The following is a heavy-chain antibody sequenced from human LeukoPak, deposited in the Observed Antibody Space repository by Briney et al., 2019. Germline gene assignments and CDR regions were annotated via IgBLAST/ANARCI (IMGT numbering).Heavy chain of an antibody. CDR3: AREVGGTLRVPEVYFDY. D-gene: IGHD5-12*01. Sequence: GGSLRLSCAASGFTFSSYAMHWVRQAPGKGLEWVAVISYDGSNKYYADSVKGRFTISRDNSKNTLYLQMNSLRAEDTAVYYCAREVGGTLRVPEVYFDYWGQGTLVTVSS. V-gene: IGHV3-30*04. CDR2: ISYDGSNK. CDR1: GFTFSSYA. J-gene: IGHJ4*02.